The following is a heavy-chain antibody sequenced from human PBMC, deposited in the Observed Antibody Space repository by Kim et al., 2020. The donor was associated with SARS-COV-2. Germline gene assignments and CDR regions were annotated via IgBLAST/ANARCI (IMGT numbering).Heavy chain of an antibody. Sequence: GGSLRLSCAASGFTFSSYGMHWVRQAPGKGLEWVAVIWYDGSNKYYADSVKGRFTISRDNSKNTLYLQMNSLRAEDTAVYYCARDPVIVVVPAAIYWFDPWGQGTLVTVSS. CDR2: IWYDGSNK. CDR1: GFTFSSYG. J-gene: IGHJ5*02. D-gene: IGHD2-2*01. V-gene: IGHV3-33*01. CDR3: ARDPVIVVVPAAIYWFDP.